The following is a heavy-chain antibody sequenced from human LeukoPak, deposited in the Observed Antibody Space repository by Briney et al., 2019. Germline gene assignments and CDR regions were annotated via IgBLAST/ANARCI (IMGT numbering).Heavy chain of an antibody. CDR1: GFTFSSYS. CDR3: AARLLVRG. Sequence: GRSLRLSCVASGFTFSSYSMNWVRQAPGKGLEWVSYIRSSSSTIYYADSVKGRFTISRDNAKNSLYLQMNSLRAEDTGVYYCAARLLVRGWGQGTLVTVSS. V-gene: IGHV3-48*01. CDR2: IRSSSSTI. J-gene: IGHJ4*02. D-gene: IGHD6-13*01.